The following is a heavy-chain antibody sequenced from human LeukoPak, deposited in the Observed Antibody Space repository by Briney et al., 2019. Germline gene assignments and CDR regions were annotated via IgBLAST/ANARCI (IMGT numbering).Heavy chain of an antibody. Sequence: SETLSLTCTVSGGSIISSTYYWGWIRQPPGKGLEWIGSIYYSGSTYYNPSLKSRVTISVDKSKNQFSLKLSSVTAADTAVYYCARVRVMVRTNSPWGFDPWGQGTLVTVSS. CDR2: IYYSGST. CDR3: ARVRVMVRTNSPWGFDP. CDR1: GGSIISSTYY. D-gene: IGHD3-10*01. V-gene: IGHV4-39*07. J-gene: IGHJ5*02.